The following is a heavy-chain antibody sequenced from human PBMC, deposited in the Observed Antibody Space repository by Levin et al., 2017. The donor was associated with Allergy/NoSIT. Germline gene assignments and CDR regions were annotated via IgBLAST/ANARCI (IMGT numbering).Heavy chain of an antibody. D-gene: IGHD6-13*01. CDR2: IYYSGST. J-gene: IGHJ3*02. CDR3: ARDRWDSSTWYAFDI. Sequence: SETLSLTCTVSGGSISSYYWNWIRQPPGKGLEWIGYIYYSGSTNYNPSLKSRVTISVDTSKNQFSLKLSSVTAADTAVYYCARDRWDSSTWYAFDIWGQGTMVTVSS. V-gene: IGHV4-59*01. CDR1: GGSISSYY.